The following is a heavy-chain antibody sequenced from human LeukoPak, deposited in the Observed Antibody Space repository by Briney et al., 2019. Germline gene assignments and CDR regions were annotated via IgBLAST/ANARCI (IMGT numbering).Heavy chain of an antibody. CDR2: ISYDGSNK. Sequence: GGSLRLSCAASGFTFSSYAMHWVRQAPGKGLEWVAVISYDGSNKYYADSVKGRFTISRDNSKNTLYLQMNSLRAEDTAVYYCASSRWDAEYFQHWGQGTLVTVSS. D-gene: IGHD6-19*01. CDR1: GFTFSSYA. CDR3: ASSRWDAEYFQH. J-gene: IGHJ1*01. V-gene: IGHV3-30-3*01.